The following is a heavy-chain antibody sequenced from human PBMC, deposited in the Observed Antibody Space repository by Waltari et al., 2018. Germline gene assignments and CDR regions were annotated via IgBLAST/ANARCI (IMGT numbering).Heavy chain of an antibody. CDR2: LFQTGSP. V-gene: IGHV4-38-2*01. CDR3: ARASIAVIGAPYGFDP. J-gene: IGHJ5*02. CDR1: GDAIKSGYY. D-gene: IGHD2-21*01. Sequence: QVQLRESGPGLVKPSETLSLTCAVSGDAIKSGYYWSWIRRSPGRGLEWIGTLFQTGSPHSNPSLKTRLSMSVDTSNNHFSLNLTSVSAADAAVYYCARASIAVIGAPYGFDPWGQGVLVTVSS.